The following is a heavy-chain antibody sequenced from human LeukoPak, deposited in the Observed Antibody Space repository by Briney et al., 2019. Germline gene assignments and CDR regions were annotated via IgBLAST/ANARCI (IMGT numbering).Heavy chain of an antibody. D-gene: IGHD3-10*01. CDR3: AKAGVLLWFGENNWFDP. CDR2: ISGSGGST. Sequence: GGSLRLSCAASGFTFSSYAMSWVRQAPGMGLEWVSAISGSGGSTYYADSVKGQFTISRDNSKNTLYLQMNSLRAEDTAVYYCAKAGVLLWFGENNWFDPWGQGTLVTVSS. J-gene: IGHJ5*02. CDR1: GFTFSSYA. V-gene: IGHV3-23*01.